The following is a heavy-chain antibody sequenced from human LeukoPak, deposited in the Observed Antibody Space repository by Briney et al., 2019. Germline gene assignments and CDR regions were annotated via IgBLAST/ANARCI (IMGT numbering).Heavy chain of an antibody. CDR2: INPNSGGT. CDR1: GYTFTGYY. CDR3: AREYYYDSSGQGAFDI. D-gene: IGHD3-22*01. Sequence: ASVKVSCKASGYTFTGYYMHWVRQAPGQGLELMGRINPNSGGTNYAQKFQGRVTMTRDTSISTAYMELSRLRSDDTAVYYCAREYYYDSSGQGAFDIWGQGTMVTVSS. J-gene: IGHJ3*02. V-gene: IGHV1-2*06.